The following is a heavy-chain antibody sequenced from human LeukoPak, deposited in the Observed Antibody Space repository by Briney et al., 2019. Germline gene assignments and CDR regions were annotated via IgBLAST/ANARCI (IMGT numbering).Heavy chain of an antibody. Sequence: KPSETLSLTCTVSGGSISNSSHYWGWIRQPPGKGLEWIGSIYYSGSTYYNPSLKSRVTISVDTSKNQFSLKLSSVTAADTAVYHCARVSSSSRPNFWGQGTLVTVSS. CDR2: IYYSGST. J-gene: IGHJ4*02. CDR1: GGSISNSSHY. V-gene: IGHV4-39*01. D-gene: IGHD6-6*01. CDR3: ARVSSSSRPNF.